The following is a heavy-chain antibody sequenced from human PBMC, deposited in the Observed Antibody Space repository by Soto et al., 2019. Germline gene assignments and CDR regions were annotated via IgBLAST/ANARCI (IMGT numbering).Heavy chain of an antibody. J-gene: IGHJ5*02. Sequence: KSSETLSLTCAVYGGSFSGYYWSWIRQHPGTGLEWIGYISYTGNSYYNPSLKSRVIISLDTSQNQFSLQLNSMMAADTAVYYCARGVTWYNWFGPWGQGTLVTVSS. V-gene: IGHV4-34*09. D-gene: IGHD2-8*02. CDR3: ARGVTWYNWFGP. CDR2: ISYTGNS. CDR1: GGSFSGYY.